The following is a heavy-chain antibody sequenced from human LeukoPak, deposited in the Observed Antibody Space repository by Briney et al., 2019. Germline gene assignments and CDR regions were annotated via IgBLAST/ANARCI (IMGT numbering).Heavy chain of an antibody. D-gene: IGHD3-16*01. V-gene: IGHV4-38-2*02. CDR1: GYSISSGTY. CDR3: ARARRYGFDY. Sequence: SETLSLTCTVSGYSISSGTYWDWIRQPPGKGLEWIGTIYHSGSTYYNPSLKSRVTISVDTSKNQFSLKLSSVTAADTAVYYCARARRYGFDYWGQGTLVTVSS. J-gene: IGHJ4*02. CDR2: IYHSGST.